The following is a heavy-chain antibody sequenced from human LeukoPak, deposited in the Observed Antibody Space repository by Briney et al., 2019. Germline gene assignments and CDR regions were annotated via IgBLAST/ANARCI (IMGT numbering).Heavy chain of an antibody. CDR1: GYTFTSYY. CDR3: ARGAAITMVRGVIGGDNWFDP. Sequence: ASVKVSCKASGYTFTSYYMHWVRQAPGQGLEWMGWINPNSGGTNYAQKFQGRVTMTRDTSISTAYMELSRLRSDDTAVYYCARGAAITMVRGVIGGDNWFDPWGQGTLVTVSS. D-gene: IGHD3-10*01. CDR2: INPNSGGT. J-gene: IGHJ5*02. V-gene: IGHV1-2*02.